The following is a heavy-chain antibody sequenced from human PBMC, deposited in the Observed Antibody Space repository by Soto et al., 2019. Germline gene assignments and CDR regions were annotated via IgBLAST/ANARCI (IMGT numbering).Heavy chain of an antibody. CDR1: GYTFTGYY. D-gene: IGHD3-22*01. CDR3: ARGPRTMIVPNSYVTPVDY. J-gene: IGHJ4*02. CDR2: INPNSGGT. V-gene: IGHV1-2*02. Sequence: QVQLVQSGAEVKKPGASVKVSCKASGYTFTGYYMHWVRQAPGQGLEWMGWINPNSGGTNYAQKFQGRVTMTRDTSISTAYMELSRLRADDTAGYYCARGPRTMIVPNSYVTPVDYWGQGTLVTVSS.